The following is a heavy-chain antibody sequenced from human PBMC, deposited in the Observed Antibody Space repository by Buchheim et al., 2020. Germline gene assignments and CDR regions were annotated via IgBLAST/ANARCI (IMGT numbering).Heavy chain of an antibody. CDR2: IVSSGSTI. J-gene: IGHJ4*02. D-gene: IGHD5-24*01. CDR3: ARTRPGAVKWLQFDY. CDR1: GFTFSSYE. Sequence: EVQLVESGGGLVQPGGSLRLSCAASGFTFSSYEMNWVRQAPGKGLEWVSYIVSSGSTIYYADSVKGRFTISRDNAKNPLVLQMNSLRAEDTAVYYCARTRPGAVKWLQFDYWGQGT. V-gene: IGHV3-48*03.